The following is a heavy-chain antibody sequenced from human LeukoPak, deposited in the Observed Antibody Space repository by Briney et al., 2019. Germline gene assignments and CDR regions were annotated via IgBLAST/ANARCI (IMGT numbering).Heavy chain of an antibody. V-gene: IGHV3-30*18. D-gene: IGHD6-19*01. CDR3: AKDEYSSGWAGYYYYGMDV. CDR1: RFTFSSYG. J-gene: IGHJ6*02. CDR2: ISYDGSNK. Sequence: GGSLRLSCAASRFTFSSYGMHWVRQAPGEGLKWVAVISYDGSNKYYADSVKGRFTISRDNSKNTLYLQMNSLRAEDTAVYYCAKDEYSSGWAGYYYYGMDVWGQGTTVTVSS.